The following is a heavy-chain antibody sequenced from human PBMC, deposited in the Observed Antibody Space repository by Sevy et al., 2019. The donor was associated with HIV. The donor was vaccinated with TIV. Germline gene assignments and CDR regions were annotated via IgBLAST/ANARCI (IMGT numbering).Heavy chain of an antibody. CDR3: ATTKDYYDTSGYPFDS. Sequence: ASVKVSCKVSGYTLTELSMHWVRQAPGKGLEWMGTFDPEEDEKIYARKFQGRVTMTEDTSTDTAYMELSRLRSEDTAVYYCATTKDYYDTSGYPFDSWGQGTLVTVSS. V-gene: IGHV1-24*01. CDR2: FDPEEDEK. CDR1: GYTLTELS. J-gene: IGHJ4*02. D-gene: IGHD3-22*01.